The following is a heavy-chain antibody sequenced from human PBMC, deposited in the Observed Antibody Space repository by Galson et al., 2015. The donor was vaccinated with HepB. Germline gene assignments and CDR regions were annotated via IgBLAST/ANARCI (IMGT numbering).Heavy chain of an antibody. V-gene: IGHV3-23*01. Sequence: SLRLSCAASGFTFSSYAMSWVRQAPGKGLEWVSAISGSGISTYYADSVKGRFTISRDNSKNTLYLQMDSLRAEDTAVYYCAKDQKSPYNYGYFDYWGQGTLVTVSS. CDR2: ISGSGIST. CDR1: GFTFSSYA. J-gene: IGHJ4*02. CDR3: AKDQKSPYNYGYFDY. D-gene: IGHD5-18*01.